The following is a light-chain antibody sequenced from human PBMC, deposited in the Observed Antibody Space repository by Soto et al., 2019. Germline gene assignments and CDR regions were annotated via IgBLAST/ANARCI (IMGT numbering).Light chain of an antibody. CDR2: NDY. J-gene: IGLJ2*01. V-gene: IGLV1-47*02. CDR1: TSNVGSNL. CDR3: AVWDDSLSGVV. Sequence: QSVLAQPPSASGTPGQRVTISCSGSTSNVGSNLASWYQQLPGSAPKLLIYNDYERPSGVPDRFSGSKSGTSASLGISGRRSEDEADYFCAVWDDSLSGVVFGGGTKVTVL.